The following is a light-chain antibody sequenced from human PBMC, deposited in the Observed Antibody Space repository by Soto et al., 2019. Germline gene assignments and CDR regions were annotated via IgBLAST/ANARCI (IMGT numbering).Light chain of an antibody. Sequence: QSVSESPGKTVIISCTRRSGSIASNYVQWYQQRPGSSPTTVSYEDNQRPSGVPDRFSGSIDSSSNSASLTISGLETEYEADYFCQSYDATNQVFGGGTKLTVL. J-gene: IGLJ3*02. CDR3: QSYDATNQV. V-gene: IGLV6-57*01. CDR2: EDN. CDR1: SGSIASNY.